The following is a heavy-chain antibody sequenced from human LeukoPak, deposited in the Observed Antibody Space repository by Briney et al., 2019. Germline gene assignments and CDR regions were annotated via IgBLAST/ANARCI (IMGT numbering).Heavy chain of an antibody. V-gene: IGHV4-59*01. D-gene: IGHD6-13*01. CDR2: IYYRGST. CDR3: ARGRGARSSRWYNWFDP. Sequence: SETLSLTCTVSGGSISNYYWSWVRQPPGKGLEYIGYIYYRGSTNYNPSLKSRVTISVDTSKNQFSLKLTSLTAADTAVYYCARGRGARSSRWYNWFDPWGQGTLVTVSS. J-gene: IGHJ5*02. CDR1: GGSISNYY.